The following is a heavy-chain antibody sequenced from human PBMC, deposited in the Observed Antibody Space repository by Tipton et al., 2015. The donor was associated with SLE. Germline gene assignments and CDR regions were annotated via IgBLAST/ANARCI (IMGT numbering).Heavy chain of an antibody. CDR2: ISYDGSNK. Sequence: SLRLSCAASGFTFSSYAMHWVRQAPGKGLEWVAVISYDGSNKYYADSVKGRFTISRDNSKNTLYLQMNSLRAEDTAVYYCARDVVYNNLPPGYWGQGTLVTVSS. D-gene: IGHD4-11*01. CDR3: ARDVVYNNLPPGY. V-gene: IGHV3-30*04. J-gene: IGHJ4*02. CDR1: GFTFSSYA.